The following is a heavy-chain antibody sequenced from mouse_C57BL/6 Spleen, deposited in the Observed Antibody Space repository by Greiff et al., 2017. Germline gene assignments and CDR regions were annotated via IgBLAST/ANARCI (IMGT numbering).Heavy chain of an antibody. Sequence: VQLQQPGAELVRPGTSVKLSCKASGYTFTSYWMHWVKQRPGQGLEWIGVIDPSDSYTNYNQKFKGKATLTVDTSSSTSYMQLSSLTSEDSAVYYCARELQNYYAMDYWGQGTSVTVSS. CDR2: IDPSDSYT. CDR3: ARELQNYYAMDY. D-gene: IGHD1-3*01. CDR1: GYTFTSYW. V-gene: IGHV1-59*01. J-gene: IGHJ4*01.